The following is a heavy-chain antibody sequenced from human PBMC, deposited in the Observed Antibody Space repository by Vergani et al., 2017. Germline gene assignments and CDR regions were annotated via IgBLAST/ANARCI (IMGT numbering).Heavy chain of an antibody. J-gene: IGHJ6*02. D-gene: IGHD3-22*01. V-gene: IGHV3-11*04. Sequence: QVQLQESGPGLVKPSQTLSLTCTVSGGSISSYYWSWIRQPPGKGLEWVSYISSSSSTIYYADSVKGRFTISRDNAKNSLYLQMNSLRAEDTAVYYCARFDYYDSSGYYPLYGMDVWGQGTTVTVSS. CDR1: GGSISSYY. CDR2: ISSSSSTI. CDR3: ARFDYYDSSGYYPLYGMDV.